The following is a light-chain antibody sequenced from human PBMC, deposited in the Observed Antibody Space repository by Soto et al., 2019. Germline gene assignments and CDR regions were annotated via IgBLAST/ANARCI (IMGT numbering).Light chain of an antibody. V-gene: IGKV3-11*01. CDR3: QQRHMWPIT. CDR2: DAY. Sequence: VLKQSPVTLSLSPGERATLSFRASQSFRGLLAWYQKKPGQAPRLLIYDAYNRATGIPPRLSSSGYGTDLTLTISSIEPEDSEVYYCQQRHMWPITFGQGTRLEIK. CDR1: QSFRGL. J-gene: IGKJ5*01.